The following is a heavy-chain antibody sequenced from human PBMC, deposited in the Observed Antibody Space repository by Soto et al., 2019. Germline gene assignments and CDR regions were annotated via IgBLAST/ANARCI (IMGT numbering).Heavy chain of an antibody. J-gene: IGHJ3*02. V-gene: IGHV3-23*01. Sequence: EVRVLGPGGGLVQPGGSRRLSCEGSGFTVSSHAMTWIRQAPGKGPKWVSTVTADGGTYYADSVKGRFAMSRDTSENTLYLQMNSLGAEDTAAYYCAPHVSCSGGSCQYDAFAIRGQGTMVTVSS. CDR2: VTADGGT. CDR3: APHVSCSGGSCQYDAFAI. CDR1: GFTVSSHA. D-gene: IGHD2-15*01.